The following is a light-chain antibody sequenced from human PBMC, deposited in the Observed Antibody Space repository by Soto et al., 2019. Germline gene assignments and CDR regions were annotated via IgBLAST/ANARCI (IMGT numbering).Light chain of an antibody. V-gene: IGKV1-9*01. CDR2: AAS. Sequence: IQLTQSPSSLSASVGYRFTVTCRASQGISSYLAWYQQKPGKAPKLLIYAASTLQSGVPSRFSGSGSGTDFTLTISSLQPEDFATYYCQQLNSYPWTFGQGTTVDIK. J-gene: IGKJ1*01. CDR3: QQLNSYPWT. CDR1: QGISSY.